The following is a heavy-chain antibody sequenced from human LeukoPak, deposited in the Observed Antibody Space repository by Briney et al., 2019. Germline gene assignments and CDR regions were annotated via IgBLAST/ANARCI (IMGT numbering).Heavy chain of an antibody. V-gene: IGHV3-66*01. J-gene: IGHJ4*02. D-gene: IGHD6-13*01. Sequence: GGSLRLSCAASGVTVSNNLMNWVRQAPGKGLEWVSLIYSGGDTHYADSVKGRFTISRDKSKNTLYLQMNSLRVEDTAVYYCAKGYSSSWYAYFDYWGQGTLVTVSS. CDR2: IYSGGDT. CDR3: AKGYSSSWYAYFDY. CDR1: GVTVSNNL.